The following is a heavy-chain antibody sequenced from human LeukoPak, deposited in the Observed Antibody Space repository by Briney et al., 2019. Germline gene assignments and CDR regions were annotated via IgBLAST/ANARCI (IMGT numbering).Heavy chain of an antibody. CDR3: WRPSGSYSLSFDS. V-gene: IGHV4-59*08. J-gene: IGHJ4*02. CDR2: IYYSGST. Sequence: SETLSLTCTVSGGSISSYYWSWIRQPPGKGLEWIGYIYYSGSTNYNPPLMSRVTISVDKTKNQFSPKQSSVPAADTAVYYFWRPSGSYSLSFDSWGQGTLVTVSS. D-gene: IGHD1-26*01. CDR1: GGSISSYY.